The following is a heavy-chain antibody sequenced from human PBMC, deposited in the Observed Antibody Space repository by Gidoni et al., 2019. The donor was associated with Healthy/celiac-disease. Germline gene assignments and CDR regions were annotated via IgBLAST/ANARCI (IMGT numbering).Heavy chain of an antibody. V-gene: IGHV4-34*01. J-gene: IGHJ3*02. D-gene: IGHD6-19*01. CDR3: ARETQWQWLAPHAFDI. Sequence: QVQLQQWGAGLLKPSETLSLTCAVYGGSFSGYYWSWIRQPPGKGLEWIGEINHSGSTNYNPSLKSRVTISVDTSKNQFSLKLSSVTAADTAVYYCARETQWQWLAPHAFDIWGQGTMVTVSS. CDR2: INHSGST. CDR1: GGSFSGYY.